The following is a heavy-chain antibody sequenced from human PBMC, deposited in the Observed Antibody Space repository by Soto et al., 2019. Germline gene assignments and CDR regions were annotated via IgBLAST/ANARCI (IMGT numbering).Heavy chain of an antibody. CDR3: ARAAHYSSPFRWFDP. CDR2: IYHSGST. CDR1: GGSISSSNW. D-gene: IGHD6-13*01. J-gene: IGHJ5*02. V-gene: IGHV4-4*02. Sequence: SETLSLTCAVSGGSISSSNWWSWVRQPPGKGLEWIGEIYHSGSTNYNPSLKSRVTISVDKSKNQFSLKLSSVTAADTAVYYCARAAHYSSPFRWFDPWGQGTLVTVSS.